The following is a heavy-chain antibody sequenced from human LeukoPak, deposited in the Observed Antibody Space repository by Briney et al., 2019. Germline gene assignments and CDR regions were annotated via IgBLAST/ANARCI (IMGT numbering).Heavy chain of an antibody. CDR1: GFTVSSYE. J-gene: IGHJ6*03. CDR2: ISSSVSTI. V-gene: IGHV3-48*03. Sequence: GGSLRLSCAASGFTVSSYEMNWVRQAPGKGLERVSYISSSVSTINYAHSVRGRFTISRDNAKNSLYLQMNSLRAEDTAVYYCARVLSYGDYGYYYYYMDVWGKGTTVTISS. D-gene: IGHD4-17*01. CDR3: ARVLSYGDYGYYYYYMDV.